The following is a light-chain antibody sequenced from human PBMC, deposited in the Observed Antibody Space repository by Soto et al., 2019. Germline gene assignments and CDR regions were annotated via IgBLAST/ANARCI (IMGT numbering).Light chain of an antibody. CDR1: NDNIGNNK. V-gene: IGLV1-44*01. Sequence: QSVLTQPPSASTTPGQKVTISCSRSNDNIGNNKVNWYQQLPGTAPKLLIYSSNQRPSGVPDRFSGSKAGTSASLAISGLQSEDEANYYCATWDDSLHGYVFGAGTKLTV. CDR2: SSN. J-gene: IGLJ1*01. CDR3: ATWDDSLHGYV.